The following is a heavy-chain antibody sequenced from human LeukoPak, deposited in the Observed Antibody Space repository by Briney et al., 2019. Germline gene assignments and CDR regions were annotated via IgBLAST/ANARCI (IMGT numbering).Heavy chain of an antibody. CDR2: ISHNGNVN. J-gene: IGHJ6*02. CDR3: ARGGGLDV. D-gene: IGHD3-16*01. V-gene: IGHV3-7*03. Sequence: PGGSLGLSCAASGFTFSSYWMNWARQAPGKGLEWVASISHNGNVNYYVDSVKGRFTISRDNAKNSLYLQMSNLRAEDTAVYFCARGGGLDVWGQGATVTVSS. CDR1: GFTFSSYW.